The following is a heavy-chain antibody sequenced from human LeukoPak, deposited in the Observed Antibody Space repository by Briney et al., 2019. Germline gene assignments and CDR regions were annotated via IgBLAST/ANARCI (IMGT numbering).Heavy chain of an antibody. D-gene: IGHD3-22*01. CDR3: AKDKGKSMIVVGDAFDI. CDR2: ISWNSGSI. J-gene: IGHJ3*02. CDR1: GFTFDDYA. Sequence: PGRSLRLSCAASGFTFDDYAVHWVRQAPGKGLEWVSGISWNSGSIGYADSVKGRFTISRDNAKDSLYLQMNSLRAEDMALYYCAKDKGKSMIVVGDAFDIWGQGTMVTVSS. V-gene: IGHV3-9*03.